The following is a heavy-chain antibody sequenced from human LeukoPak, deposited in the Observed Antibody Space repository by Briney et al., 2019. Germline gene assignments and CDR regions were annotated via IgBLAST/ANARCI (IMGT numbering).Heavy chain of an antibody. Sequence: GGSLRLSCAASGFTFSSYSMNWVRQAPGKGLEWVSSISSSSSYIYYADSVKGRFTISRDNAKNSLYLQMNSLRAENTAVYYCARDRTADFDYWGQGTLVTVSS. CDR3: ARDRTADFDY. J-gene: IGHJ4*02. CDR2: ISSSSSYI. V-gene: IGHV3-21*01. D-gene: IGHD5-18*01. CDR1: GFTFSSYS.